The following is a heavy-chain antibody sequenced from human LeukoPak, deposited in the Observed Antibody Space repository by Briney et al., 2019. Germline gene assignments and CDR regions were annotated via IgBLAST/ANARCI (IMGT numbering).Heavy chain of an antibody. CDR1: GGSISSYY. CDR3: AGGASLGKFGDNWFDP. D-gene: IGHD3-16*01. Sequence: SETLSLTCTVSGGSISSYYWSWIRQPPGKGLEWIGYIYYSGSTNYNPSLKSRVTISVDTSKNQFSLKLSSVTAADTAVYYCAGGASLGKFGDNWFDPWGQGTLVTVSS. V-gene: IGHV4-59*01. J-gene: IGHJ5*02. CDR2: IYYSGST.